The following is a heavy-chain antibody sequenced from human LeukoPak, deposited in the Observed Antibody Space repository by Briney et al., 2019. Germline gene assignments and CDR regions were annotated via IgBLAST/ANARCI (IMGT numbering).Heavy chain of an antibody. Sequence: GGALRLSCAASGFTLNNDWMSGVRQAPGKGREWVANIKQDGSEKYYVDSVKGRFTISRDNAKNSLCLQMNSLRAEDMAVYYCARDSTYYDFRSGYLNWFDPWGQGTLVTVSS. CDR3: ARDSTYYDFRSGYLNWFDP. V-gene: IGHV3-7*01. CDR2: IKQDGSEK. D-gene: IGHD3-3*01. CDR1: GFTLNNDW. J-gene: IGHJ5*02.